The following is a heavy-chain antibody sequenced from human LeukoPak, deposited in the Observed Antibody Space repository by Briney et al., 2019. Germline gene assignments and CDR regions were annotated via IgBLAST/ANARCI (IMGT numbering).Heavy chain of an antibody. Sequence: GGSLRLSCAVSGFSFTNYWMHWVRQAPRKGLVWVSRISTDGYTTDYADFVQGRFTASRDNTKNTWSLEMNSLRAEDTAVYYCVVGGSPGYWGQGTLVTVSS. J-gene: IGHJ4*02. D-gene: IGHD2-15*01. CDR1: GFSFTNYW. V-gene: IGHV3-74*01. CDR3: VVGGSPGY. CDR2: ISTDGYTT.